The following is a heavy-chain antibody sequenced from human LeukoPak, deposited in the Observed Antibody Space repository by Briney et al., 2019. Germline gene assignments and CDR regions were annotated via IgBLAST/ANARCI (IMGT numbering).Heavy chain of an antibody. Sequence: ASVKLSFKAAGSTFTDCDIYWVRLGQAQGMGYLALINLKSGDGKYAQKCQGRVSMTRDTSISTAYMDLGSLRSNDTAVYYCAREGRQCGGDCYSFYSWGQGTLVTVSS. V-gene: IGHV1-2*02. D-gene: IGHD2-21*02. CDR2: INLKSGDG. CDR3: AREGRQCGGDCYSFYS. CDR1: GSTFTDCD. J-gene: IGHJ4*02.